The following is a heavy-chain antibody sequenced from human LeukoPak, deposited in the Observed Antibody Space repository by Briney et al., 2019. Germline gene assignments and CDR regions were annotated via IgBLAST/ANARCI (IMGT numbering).Heavy chain of an antibody. CDR2: IISGGST. Sequence: GGTLRLSYAASGFTFSSYGMSWVRQAPGKGLEWVSGIISGGSTYYADSVKGRFTISRDNSKSTLHLQMNSLRAEDRAVYYCAKEYYSGLYDYWGQGTLVTVSS. D-gene: IGHD5-12*01. V-gene: IGHV3-23*01. CDR1: GFTFSSYG. CDR3: AKEYYSGLYDY. J-gene: IGHJ4*02.